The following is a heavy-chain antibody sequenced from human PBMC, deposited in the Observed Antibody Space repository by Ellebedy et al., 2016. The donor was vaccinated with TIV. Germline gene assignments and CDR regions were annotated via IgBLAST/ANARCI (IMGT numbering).Heavy chain of an antibody. D-gene: IGHD2-21*02. J-gene: IGHJ4*02. CDR1: GFTFSDYW. CDR2: IKQDGSKK. Sequence: GGSLRLXCAASGFTFSDYWMSWVRQPPGKGLEWVANIKQDGSKKEYVGSAEGRFTISRDNAKNSLYLQMNSLRDEDTAVYYCASPGGHCGGDCSVFSYWGQGTLVTVSP. V-gene: IGHV3-7*01. CDR3: ASPGGHCGGDCSVFSY.